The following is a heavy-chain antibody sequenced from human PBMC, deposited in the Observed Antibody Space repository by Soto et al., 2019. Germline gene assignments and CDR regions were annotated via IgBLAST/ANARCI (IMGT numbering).Heavy chain of an antibody. V-gene: IGHV1-18*01. J-gene: IGHJ6*02. CDR1: GYTFTSYG. CDR2: ISGYNGKT. D-gene: IGHD2-21*02. CDR3: AREGDVPYYYYGMDV. Sequence: QVQLVQSGGEVRKPGASVTVSCKASGYTFTSYGISWVRQAPGQGLEWMGWISGYNGKTNYAQKVQDRVTMTTDTSTSTVYLELRCLRFVDTAVYYCAREGDVPYYYYGMDVWGQGTTVTVSS.